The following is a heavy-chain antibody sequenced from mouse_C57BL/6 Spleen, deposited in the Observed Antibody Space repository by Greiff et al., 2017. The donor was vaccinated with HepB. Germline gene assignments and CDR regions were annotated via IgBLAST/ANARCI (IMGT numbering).Heavy chain of an antibody. J-gene: IGHJ1*03. Sequence: QVQLQQSGPGLVAPSQSLSITCTVSGFSLTSYAISWVRQPPGKGLEWLGVIWTGGGTNYNSALKSRQSISKDNTKSEVFLKMNSLQTDDTARYYCARERQFITTVVEDWYFDVWGTGTTVTVSS. CDR3: ARERQFITTVVEDWYFDV. CDR2: IWTGGGT. CDR1: GFSLTSYA. V-gene: IGHV2-9-1*01. D-gene: IGHD1-1*01.